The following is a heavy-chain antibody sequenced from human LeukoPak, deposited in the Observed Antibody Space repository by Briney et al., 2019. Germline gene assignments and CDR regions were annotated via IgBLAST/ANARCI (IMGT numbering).Heavy chain of an antibody. J-gene: IGHJ3*02. V-gene: IGHV3-53*01. D-gene: IGHD5-18*01. Sequence: PGGSLRLSCAASGFTVSNNYMSWVRQAPGKGLEWVSVIYSGGSTYYTDSVKGRFTISRDNSKNTLYLQMNSLRAEDTAVYYCAREHTAMAEGAFDIWGQGTMVTVPS. CDR1: GFTVSNNY. CDR3: AREHTAMAEGAFDI. CDR2: IYSGGST.